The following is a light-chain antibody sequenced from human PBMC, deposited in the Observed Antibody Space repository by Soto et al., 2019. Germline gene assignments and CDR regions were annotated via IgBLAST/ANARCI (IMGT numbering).Light chain of an antibody. CDR3: QHYGTSSWT. CDR1: QNLSSSY. CDR2: GAS. J-gene: IGKJ1*01. Sequence: EIVLTQSPGTLSMSPGERATLSCRASQNLSSSYLAWYRQKPGQPPRLLIYGASSRVTGIPDRFSGSGSGTDFTLTISRLEPEDFAVYYCQHYGTSSWTFGQGTKVEIK. V-gene: IGKV3-20*01.